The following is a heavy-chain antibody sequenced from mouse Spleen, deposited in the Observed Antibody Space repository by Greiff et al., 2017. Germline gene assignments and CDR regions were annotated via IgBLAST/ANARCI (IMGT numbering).Heavy chain of an antibody. CDR3: ARCLPSDHYSMDY. D-gene: IGHD6-1*01. Sequence: QGKMKQPGAELVKPGASVKLSCKASGYTFNSYWMHWVKQRPGRGLEWIGRIDPNSGGTKYNEKFKSKATLTVDKPSSTAYMQLSNLTSEDSPVYYYARCLPSDHYSMDYFGQGTSVTVSS. CDR2: IDPNSGGT. J-gene: IGHJ4*01. CDR1: GYTFNSYW. V-gene: IGHV1-72*01.